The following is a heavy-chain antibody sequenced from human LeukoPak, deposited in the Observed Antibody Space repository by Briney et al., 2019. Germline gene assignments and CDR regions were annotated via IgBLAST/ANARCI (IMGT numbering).Heavy chain of an antibody. V-gene: IGHV4-59*08. D-gene: IGHD3-22*01. CDR3: ARRGAAGRGSGYYWFDP. J-gene: IGHJ5*02. Sequence: SETLSLTCSVSGGPIRSHYWSWIRQPPGKGLEWIGYIYYSGSTNYNPYLKSRVTISVETSKNQFSLKLSSVTAADTAVYYCARRGAAGRGSGYYWFDPWGQGTLVTVSS. CDR1: GGPIRSHY. CDR2: IYYSGST.